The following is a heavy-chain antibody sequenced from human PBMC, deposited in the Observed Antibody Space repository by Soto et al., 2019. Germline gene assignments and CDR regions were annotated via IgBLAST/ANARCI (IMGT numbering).Heavy chain of an antibody. Sequence: GGSLRLSCAASGFTFSSYWMSWVRQAPGKGLEWVANIKQDGSEKYYVDSVKGRFTISRDNAKNSLYLKMNSLRAEDTAVYYCARVAGLGDSGRWRKDSWFDPWGQGTLVTVSS. CDR3: ARVAGLGDSGRWRKDSWFDP. CDR1: GFTFSSYW. J-gene: IGHJ5*02. CDR2: IKQDGSEK. V-gene: IGHV3-7*05. D-gene: IGHD1-26*01.